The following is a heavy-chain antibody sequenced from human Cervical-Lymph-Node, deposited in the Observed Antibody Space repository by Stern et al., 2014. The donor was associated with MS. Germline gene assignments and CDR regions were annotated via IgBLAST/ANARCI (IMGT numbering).Heavy chain of an antibody. Sequence: VESGRSLRLSCEASGFTFSGYAVNWVRQSPDKGLEWVGLLSRDGRSTFYADSVRGRFTTSRGYSDNTVFLQMNSLRAEDTAVYYCARIPGYSSTSDYWGQGTLVTVSS. CDR1: GFTFSGYA. V-gene: IGHV3-30*04. D-gene: IGHD6-13*01. J-gene: IGHJ4*02. CDR3: ARIPGYSSTSDY. CDR2: LSRDGRST.